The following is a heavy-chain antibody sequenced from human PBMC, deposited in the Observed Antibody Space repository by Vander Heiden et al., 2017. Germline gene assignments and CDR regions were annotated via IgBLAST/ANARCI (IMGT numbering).Heavy chain of an antibody. V-gene: IGHV3-7*01. CDR1: GFSISSYW. CDR3: ARDLDY. Sequence: EVQLVESGGGLVQPGGSLGPSCEVSGFSISSYWMSWVRQAPGKGLEWVANIKKDGSEKYYVDSVKGRFTISRDNAKNSLYLQMNSLRAEDTAVYYCARDLDYWGQGTLVTVSS. J-gene: IGHJ4*02. CDR2: IKKDGSEK.